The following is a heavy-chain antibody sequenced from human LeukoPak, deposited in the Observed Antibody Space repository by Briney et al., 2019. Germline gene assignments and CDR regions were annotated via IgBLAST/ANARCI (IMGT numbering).Heavy chain of an antibody. Sequence: GGSLRLSCVVSGISLSNYAMTWVRQAPGKGLGWVSYISERGGSTTYADSVKGRFTISRDTSLNTLYLQMNNLRAEDTAVYFCAKRGVVIRGLLVIGYHQEAYHYDFWGQGVLVTVSS. V-gene: IGHV3-23*01. CDR2: ISERGGST. J-gene: IGHJ4*02. CDR3: AKRGVVIRGLLVIGYHQEAYHYDF. CDR1: GISLSNYA. D-gene: IGHD3-10*01.